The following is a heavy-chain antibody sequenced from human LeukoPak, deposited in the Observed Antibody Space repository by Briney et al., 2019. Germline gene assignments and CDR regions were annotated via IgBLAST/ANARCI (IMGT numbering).Heavy chain of an antibody. D-gene: IGHD3-22*01. J-gene: IGHJ4*02. CDR3: AKGDMIVVVPTDY. CDR2: ISGSGGST. Sequence: GGSLRLSCAASGFTFSSYAMSWVRQAPGEGLEWVSAISGSGGSTYYADSVKGRFTISRDNSKNTLYLQMNSLRAEDTAVYYCAKGDMIVVVPTDYWGQGTLVTVSS. V-gene: IGHV3-23*01. CDR1: GFTFSSYA.